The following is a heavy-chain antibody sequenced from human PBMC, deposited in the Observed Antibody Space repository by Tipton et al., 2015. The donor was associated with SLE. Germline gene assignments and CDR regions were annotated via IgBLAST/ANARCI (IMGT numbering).Heavy chain of an antibody. CDR2: IYYSGST. J-gene: IGHJ6*02. CDR3: ARDHLDV. V-gene: IGHV4-59*11. CDR1: GGSISSHY. Sequence: TLSLTCTVSGGSISSHYWSWIRQPPGKGLEWIGYIYYSGSTNYNPSLKSRVTISVDTSKNQFSLKLSSVTAADTAVYYCARDHLDVWGQGTTVTVSS.